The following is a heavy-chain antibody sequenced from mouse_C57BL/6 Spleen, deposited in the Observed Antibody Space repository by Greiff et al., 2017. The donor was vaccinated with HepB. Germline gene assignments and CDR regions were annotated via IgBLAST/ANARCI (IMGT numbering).Heavy chain of an antibody. CDR3: ARDDYDEGGYFDY. CDR1: GYTLTSYW. J-gene: IGHJ2*01. Sequence: VQLQQPGTELVKPGASVKLSCKASGYTLTSYWMHWVKQRPGQGLEWIGNINPSNGGTNYNEKFKSKATLTVDKSSSTAYMQLSSLTSEDSAVYYCARDDYDEGGYFDYWGQGTTLTVSS. V-gene: IGHV1-53*01. D-gene: IGHD2-4*01. CDR2: INPSNGGT.